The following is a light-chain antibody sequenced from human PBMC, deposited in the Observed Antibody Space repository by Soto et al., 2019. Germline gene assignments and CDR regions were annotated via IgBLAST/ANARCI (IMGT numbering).Light chain of an antibody. J-gene: IGKJ4*01. CDR2: AAS. CDR1: QGISND. V-gene: IGKV1-17*03. CDR3: LQHNSYPPT. Sequence: IQLTRSPCTLSAAVGVNVTITSRASQGISNDLAWFQQKPGKVPKRLIYAASNLQSGVPSRFSGSGSGTEFTLTISSLQPEDFATYYCLQHNSYPPTFGGGTKVDI.